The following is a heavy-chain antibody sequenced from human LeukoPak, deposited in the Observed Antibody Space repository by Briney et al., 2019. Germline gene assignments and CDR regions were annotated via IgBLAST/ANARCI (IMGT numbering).Heavy chain of an antibody. J-gene: IGHJ4*02. CDR1: RFNVNNYW. CDR3: VKDFGGNSDY. CDR2: INEDGRVT. D-gene: IGHD4-23*01. Sequence: GGSLRLSCAASRFNVNNYWMHWVRQAPGKGLVWVSRINEDGRVTSYAGSVRGRFTISRDSVENTLHLQVNSLRAEDTAVYYCVKDFGGNSDYWGQGTLVTVSS. V-gene: IGHV3-74*01.